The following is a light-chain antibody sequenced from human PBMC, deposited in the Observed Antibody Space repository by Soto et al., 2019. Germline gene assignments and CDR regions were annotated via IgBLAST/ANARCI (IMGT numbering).Light chain of an antibody. CDR3: QVWESSSDHPVV. V-gene: IGLV3-21*02. J-gene: IGLJ2*01. Sequence: SYELTQPPSVSVAPGQTARITCDGNNIGSKSVHWYRQRPGQAPVLVASDDGDRPSRIPDRCSASKSGNTATLTFTRVEAGDEADYHCQVWESSSDHPVVFGGGTKVTVL. CDR1: NIGSKS. CDR2: DDG.